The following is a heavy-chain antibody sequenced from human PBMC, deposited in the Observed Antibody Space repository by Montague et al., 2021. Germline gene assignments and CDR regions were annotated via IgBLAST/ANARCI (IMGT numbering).Heavy chain of an antibody. CDR3: AREWSGFDF. CDR2: IYSSGNT. Sequence: SETLSLTCTVSGDSMNTYKWNWIRRPPGKGLEWIGYIYSSGNTNYNPSLESRVTISVDTSRNQFSLEVSSVTAADTAMYYCAREWSGFDFWGHGTMVTVSS. CDR1: GDSMNTYK. D-gene: IGHD1-26*01. V-gene: IGHV4-59*01. J-gene: IGHJ3*01.